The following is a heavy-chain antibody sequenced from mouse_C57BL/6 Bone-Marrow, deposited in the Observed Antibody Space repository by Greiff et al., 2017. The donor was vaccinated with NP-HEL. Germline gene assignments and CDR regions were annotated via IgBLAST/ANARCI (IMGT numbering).Heavy chain of an antibody. Sequence: QVQLKQPGAELVKPGASVKLSCKASGYTFTSYWMHWVKQRPGQGLEWIGMIHPNSGSTNYNEKFKSKATLTVDKSASTAYMQLSSLTSEDSSVYYCARQGSSYRYYFDYWGQGTTLTVSS. CDR2: IHPNSGST. CDR1: GYTFTSYW. D-gene: IGHD1-1*01. CDR3: ARQGSSYRYYFDY. J-gene: IGHJ2*01. V-gene: IGHV1-64*01.